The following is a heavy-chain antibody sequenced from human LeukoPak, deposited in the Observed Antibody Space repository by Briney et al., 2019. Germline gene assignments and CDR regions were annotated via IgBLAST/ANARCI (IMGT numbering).Heavy chain of an antibody. CDR3: ARDPNIVATIHYYYYGMDV. J-gene: IGHJ6*04. Sequence: GGSLRLSCAASGFTFSSYSMNWVRQAPGKGLEWVSSISSSSSYIYYADSVKGRFTISRDNAKNSLYLQMNSLRAEDTAVYYCARDPNIVATIHYYYYGMDVWGKGTTVTVSS. D-gene: IGHD5-12*01. CDR1: GFTFSSYS. V-gene: IGHV3-21*01. CDR2: ISSSSSYI.